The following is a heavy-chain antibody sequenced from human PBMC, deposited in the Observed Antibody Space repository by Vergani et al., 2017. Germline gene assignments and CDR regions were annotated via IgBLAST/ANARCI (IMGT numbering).Heavy chain of an antibody. D-gene: IGHD4-17*01. J-gene: IGHJ4*02. CDR1: GFTFSSYG. Sequence: VQLVESGGGVVQPGRSLRLSCAASGFTFSSYGMHWVRQAPGKGLEWVAVIWYDGSNKYYADSVKGRFTISRDNSKNTLYLQMNSLRAEDTAVYYCARSSFFSYGDYRYHFDYWGQGTLVTVSS. CDR2: IWYDGSNK. V-gene: IGHV3-33*01. CDR3: ARSSFFSYGDYRYHFDY.